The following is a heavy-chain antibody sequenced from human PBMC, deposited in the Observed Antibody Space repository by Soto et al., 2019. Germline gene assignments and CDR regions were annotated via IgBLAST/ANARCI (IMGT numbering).Heavy chain of an antibody. Sequence: GASVKVSCKASGYTFTSYGISWVRQAPGQGLEWMGWISAYNGNTNYAQKLQGRVTMTTDTSTSTAYMELRSLRSDDTAVYYCARLAAIRFLYYYYMDVWGKGTTVTVSS. CDR1: GYTFTSYG. V-gene: IGHV1-18*01. D-gene: IGHD3-3*01. CDR2: ISAYNGNT. CDR3: ARLAAIRFLYYYYMDV. J-gene: IGHJ6*03.